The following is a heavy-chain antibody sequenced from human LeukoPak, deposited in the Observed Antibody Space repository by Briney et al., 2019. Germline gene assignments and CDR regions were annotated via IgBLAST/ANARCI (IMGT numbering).Heavy chain of an antibody. J-gene: IGHJ3*02. V-gene: IGHV4-31*03. CDR2: IYYSGST. Sequence: PSETLSLTCTVSGGSISSGGYYWSWIRQHPGKGLEWIGYIYYSGSTYYNPSLKSRVTISVDTSKSQFSLKLSSVTAADTAVYYCARDYGDYSAFDIWGQGTMVTVSS. D-gene: IGHD4-17*01. CDR3: ARDYGDYSAFDI. CDR1: GGSISSGGYY.